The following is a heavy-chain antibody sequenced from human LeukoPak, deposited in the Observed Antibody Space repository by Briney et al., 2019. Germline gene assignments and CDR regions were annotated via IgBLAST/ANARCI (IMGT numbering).Heavy chain of an antibody. CDR3: ARAGIVGTTMAWFDP. J-gene: IGHJ5*02. D-gene: IGHD1-26*01. Sequence: PGGSLRLSCAASGFTFSSYEMNWVRQAPGKGLEWVSSISTSSSYIYYADSVKGRFTISRDNAKNSLYLQMNSLRAEDTAVYYCARAGIVGTTMAWFDPWGQGTLVTVSS. CDR2: ISTSSSYI. CDR1: GFTFSSYE. V-gene: IGHV3-21*01.